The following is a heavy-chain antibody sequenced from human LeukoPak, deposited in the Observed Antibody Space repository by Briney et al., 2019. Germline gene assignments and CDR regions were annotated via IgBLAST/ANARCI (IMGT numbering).Heavy chain of an antibody. Sequence: PGGSLRLSCAASGFTFSSYSMNWVRQAPGKGLEWVSYISSSSSTIYYADSVKGRFTISRDNAKNSLYLQMNSLRAEDTAVYYCARDNLSGSYRLSAFDIWGQGTMVTVSS. J-gene: IGHJ3*02. V-gene: IGHV3-48*04. CDR1: GFTFSSYS. CDR2: ISSSSSTI. D-gene: IGHD1-26*01. CDR3: ARDNLSGSYRLSAFDI.